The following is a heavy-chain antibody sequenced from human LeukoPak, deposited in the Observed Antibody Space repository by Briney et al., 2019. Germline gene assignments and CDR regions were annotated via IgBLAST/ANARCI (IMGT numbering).Heavy chain of an antibody. CDR2: IVPMFNTT. D-gene: IGHD3-10*01. CDR1: GGTFSTYA. J-gene: IGHJ4*02. CDR3: ASPPSGDGGSFEY. Sequence: SVKVSCKASGGTFSTYAISWVRQAPGQGLEWMGGIVPMFNTTNYAQKFQGRVTITADESTSTAYMELSSLRSDDTAVYYCASPPSGDGGSFEYWGQGTLGTVSS. V-gene: IGHV1-69*01.